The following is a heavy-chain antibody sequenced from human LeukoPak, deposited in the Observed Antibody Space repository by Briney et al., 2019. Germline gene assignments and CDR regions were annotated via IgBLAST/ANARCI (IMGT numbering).Heavy chain of an antibody. D-gene: IGHD2-15*01. CDR1: GGSISSYY. V-gene: IGHV4-59*01. CDR2: IYYSGNT. J-gene: IGHJ3*02. Sequence: KPSETLSLTCTVSGGSISSYYWSWIRQPPGKGLGWIGYIYYSGNTNYNPSLKSRVTISVDTSKNQFSLRLSSVTAADTAVYYCARSYCGGGSCGAFDIWGQGTMVTVSS. CDR3: ARSYCGGGSCGAFDI.